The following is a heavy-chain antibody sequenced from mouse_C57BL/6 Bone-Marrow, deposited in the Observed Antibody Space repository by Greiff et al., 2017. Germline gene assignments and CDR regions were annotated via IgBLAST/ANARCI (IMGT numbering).Heavy chain of an antibody. J-gene: IGHJ1*03. CDR1: GYTFTSYW. Sequence: QVQLQQPGAELVRPGSSVKLSCKASGYTFTSYWMHWVKQRPIQGLEWIGNIDPSDSETHYNQKFKDKATLTVDKSSSTAYMQLSSLTSEDSAVYYCARGLRVPYWYFDVWGTGTTVTVSS. CDR2: IDPSDSET. CDR3: ARGLRVPYWYFDV. D-gene: IGHD2-4*01. V-gene: IGHV1-52*01.